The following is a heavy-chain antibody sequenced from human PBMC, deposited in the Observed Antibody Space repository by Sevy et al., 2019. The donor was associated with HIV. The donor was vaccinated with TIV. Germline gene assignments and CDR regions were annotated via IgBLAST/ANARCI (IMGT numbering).Heavy chain of an antibody. V-gene: IGHV1-18*01. Sequence: ASVKVSCKTSGFRFMSYGISWVRQAPGQGLEWMGWISTFNGDTNAAPKLQGRVTMTTDTSTSTGYMELRSLRSDDTAVYYCARAPSGSQGPGQYFHYWGQCTLVTVSS. D-gene: IGHD1-26*01. CDR3: ARAPSGSQGPGQYFHY. CDR2: ISTFNGDT. J-gene: IGHJ1*01. CDR1: GFRFMSYG.